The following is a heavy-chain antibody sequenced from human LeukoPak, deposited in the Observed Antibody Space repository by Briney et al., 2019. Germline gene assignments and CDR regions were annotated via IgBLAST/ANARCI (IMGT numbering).Heavy chain of an antibody. J-gene: IGHJ4*02. D-gene: IGHD1-26*01. CDR3: ARWRELSFDY. CDR2: IYYSGST. Sequence: SETLSLTCTVSGGSISSYYWSWIRQPPGKGLEWIGYIYYSGSTNYNPSLKSRVTISVDTSKNQFSLKLSSVTAADTAVYYCARWRELSFDYWGQGTQVTVSS. CDR1: GGSISSYY. V-gene: IGHV4-59*01.